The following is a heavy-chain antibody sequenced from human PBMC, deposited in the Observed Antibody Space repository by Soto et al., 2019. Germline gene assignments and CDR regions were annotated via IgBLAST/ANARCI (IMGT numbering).Heavy chain of an antibody. V-gene: IGHV3-30*03. Sequence: GGSLRLSCAASGFTFSTHGMHWVRQAPGKGLEWVAVISYNGGNKYYADSVKGRFTISRDNSQNTLYLQMNSLRPEDTAVYSCARDVAGGLRLGELSSYFDYWGQGTPVTVSS. CDR1: GFTFSTHG. CDR3: ARDVAGGLRLGELSSYFDY. D-gene: IGHD3-16*02. CDR2: ISYNGGNK. J-gene: IGHJ4*02.